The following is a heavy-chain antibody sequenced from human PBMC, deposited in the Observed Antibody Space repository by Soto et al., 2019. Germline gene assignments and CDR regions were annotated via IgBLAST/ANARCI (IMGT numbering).Heavy chain of an antibody. J-gene: IGHJ4*02. CDR2: IYYSGST. CDR3: ARANSRLLRFLEWPAKIFDY. D-gene: IGHD3-3*01. V-gene: IGHV4-31*03. Sequence: PSETLSLTCTVSGGSISSGGYYWSWIRQHPGKGLEWIGYIYYSGSTYYNPSLKSRVTISVDTSKNQFSLKLSSVTAADTAVYYCARANSRLLRFLEWPAKIFDYRGQGTRVTVSS. CDR1: GGSISSGGYY.